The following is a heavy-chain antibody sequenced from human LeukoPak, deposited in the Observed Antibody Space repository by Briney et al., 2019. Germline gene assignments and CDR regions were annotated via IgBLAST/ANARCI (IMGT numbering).Heavy chain of an antibody. V-gene: IGHV1-8*01. D-gene: IGHD2-15*01. Sequence: ASVKVSCTASGYTFTSYDINWVRQATGQGLEWMGWMNPNSGNTGYAQKFQGRVTMTRNTSISTAYMELSSLRSEDTAVYYCARARGYCSGGSCYYYFDYWGQGTLVTVSS. CDR2: MNPNSGNT. J-gene: IGHJ4*02. CDR3: ARARGYCSGGSCYYYFDY. CDR1: GYTFTSYD.